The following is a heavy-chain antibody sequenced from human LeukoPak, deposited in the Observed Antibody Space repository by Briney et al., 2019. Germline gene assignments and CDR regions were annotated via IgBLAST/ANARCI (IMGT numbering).Heavy chain of an antibody. D-gene: IGHD3-10*01. V-gene: IGHV3-23*01. J-gene: IGHJ4*02. CDR1: GFTFSSYA. CDR2: ISGSGGST. CDR3: ARILWFRGRTFDS. Sequence: PGGSLRLSCAASGFTFSSYAMSWVRQAPGKGLEWVSAISGSGGSTYYADSVKGRFTISRDNSKNTLYLQMNSLRAEDTAVYYCARILWFRGRTFDSWGQGTLVTVSS.